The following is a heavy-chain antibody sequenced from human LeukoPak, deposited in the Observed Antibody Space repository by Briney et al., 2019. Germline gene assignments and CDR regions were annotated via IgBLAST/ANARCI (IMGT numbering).Heavy chain of an antibody. CDR2: IWYDASNK. V-gene: IGHV3-33*01. CDR1: VFTLSSYC. D-gene: IGHD3-10*01. J-gene: IGHJ4*02. CDR3: ARNPTYRGRNFDS. Sequence: PGGSLRLSCAASVFTLSSYCMLWVRQAQRKGREWVAVIWYDASNKYYADSVKGRFTMSRDNSKNTQYLQIDSLRAEDTPVYYCARNPTYRGRNFDSWGQGTLVTVSS.